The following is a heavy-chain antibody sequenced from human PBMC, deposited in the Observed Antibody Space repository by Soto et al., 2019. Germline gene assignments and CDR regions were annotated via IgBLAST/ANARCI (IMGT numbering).Heavy chain of an antibody. J-gene: IGHJ4*02. CDR1: GGSFSGYY. CDR3: ASGTKRMYSFDY. D-gene: IGHD2-15*01. Sequence: QVQLQQWGAGLLKPSETLSLTCAVYGGSFSGYYWSWIRQPPGKGLEWIGEINHSGSTNYNPSLRSRVTISVDTSKNQFAMKLSSMTAADTAVYYCASGTKRMYSFDYWGQGTLVTVSS. CDR2: INHSGST. V-gene: IGHV4-34*01.